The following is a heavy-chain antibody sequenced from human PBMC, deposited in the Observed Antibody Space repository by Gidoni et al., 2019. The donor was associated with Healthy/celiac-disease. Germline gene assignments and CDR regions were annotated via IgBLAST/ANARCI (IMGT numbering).Heavy chain of an antibody. D-gene: IGHD3-3*01. CDR2: IKQDGSEK. Sequence: EVQLVESGGGLVQPGGSLRLSCAASGFTFRSYWMSWVRQAPGKGLEWVAKIKQDGSEKYYVDSGKGRFTISRDNAKNSLYLQMNSLRAEDTAVYYCARAGAQLRAHLTLSVWGQGTLVTVSS. CDR1: GFTFRSYW. V-gene: IGHV3-7*04. CDR3: ARAGAQLRAHLTLSV. J-gene: IGHJ4*02.